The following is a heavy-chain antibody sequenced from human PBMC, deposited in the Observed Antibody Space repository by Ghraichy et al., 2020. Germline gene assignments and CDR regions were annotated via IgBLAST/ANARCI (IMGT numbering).Heavy chain of an antibody. CDR1: GFTFSSYA. J-gene: IGHJ4*02. D-gene: IGHD6-19*01. V-gene: IGHV3-23*01. Sequence: GGSLRLSCAASGFTFSSYAMSWVRQAPGKGLEWVSAISGSGGSTYYADSVKGRFTMSRDNSKNTLYLQMNSLRAEDTAVYYCAKRLTGLTSGWYDFDYWGQGTLVTVSS. CDR2: ISGSGGST. CDR3: AKRLTGLTSGWYDFDY.